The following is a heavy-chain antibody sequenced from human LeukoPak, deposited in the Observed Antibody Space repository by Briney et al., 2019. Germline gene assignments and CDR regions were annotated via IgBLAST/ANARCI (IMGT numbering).Heavy chain of an antibody. CDR3: ARRYSGSYNGLDY. D-gene: IGHD1-26*01. CDR1: GGSISSGSYY. Sequence: SQTLSLTCTVSGGSISSGSYYWSWIRQPAGKGLEWIGRIYTSGSTNYNPSLKSRVTISVDTSKNQFSLKLSSVTAADTAVYYCARRYSGSYNGLDYWGQGTLVTVSS. CDR2: IYTSGST. V-gene: IGHV4-61*02. J-gene: IGHJ4*01.